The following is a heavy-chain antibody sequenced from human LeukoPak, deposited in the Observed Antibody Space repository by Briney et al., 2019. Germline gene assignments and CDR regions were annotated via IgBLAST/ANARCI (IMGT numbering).Heavy chain of an antibody. CDR1: GFTFNHYG. J-gene: IGHJ5*02. Sequence: GGSLRLSCAASGFTFNHYGIHWVRQAPGKGLEWVSFIMYDGTSKYYADSVKGRFTISRDNSKHTLYLQMNSLRAEDTAVYYCARDLSGYPSNWFDPWGEGTLVTVST. CDR3: ARDLSGYPSNWFDP. CDR2: IMYDGTSK. V-gene: IGHV3-30*02. D-gene: IGHD3-3*01.